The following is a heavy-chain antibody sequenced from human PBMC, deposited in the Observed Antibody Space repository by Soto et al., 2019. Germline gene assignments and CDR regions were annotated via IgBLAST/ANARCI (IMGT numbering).Heavy chain of an antibody. D-gene: IGHD6-13*01. CDR2: INPNSGGT. Sequence: ASVKVSCNASGYTFTGYYMHWVRQAPGQGLEWMGWINPNSGGTNYAQKFQGWVTMTRDTSISTAYMELSRLRSDDTAVYYCARGVGVKDSWYDYYYYYMDVWGKGTTVTVSS. CDR1: GYTFTGYY. CDR3: ARGVGVKDSWYDYYYYYMDV. V-gene: IGHV1-2*04. J-gene: IGHJ6*03.